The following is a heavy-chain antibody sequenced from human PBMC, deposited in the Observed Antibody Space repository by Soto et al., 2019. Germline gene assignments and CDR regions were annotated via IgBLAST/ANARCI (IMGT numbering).Heavy chain of an antibody. Sequence: GSLRLSCAASGFTFSDHYMDWVRQAPGKGLEWVGRTRNKANSYTTEYAASVKGRFTISRDDSKNSLYLQMNSLKTEDTAVYYCARHGYNYGGGYFDYWGQGTLVTVSS. CDR3: ARHGYNYGGGYFDY. V-gene: IGHV3-72*01. D-gene: IGHD5-18*01. J-gene: IGHJ4*02. CDR1: GFTFSDHY. CDR2: TRNKANSYTT.